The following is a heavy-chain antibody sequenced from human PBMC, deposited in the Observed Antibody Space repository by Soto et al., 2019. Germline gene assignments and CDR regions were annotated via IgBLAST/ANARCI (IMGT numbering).Heavy chain of an antibody. J-gene: IGHJ6*02. CDR3: ARLGGYCTTTGCYGYYAMDV. CDR2: IYYSGNT. Sequence: SQTLRLPWTVLAGSPRRISYYLCRLRLPPEKGMGLIGSIYYSGNTYYNPSLKSRVTMSVDTSKIQFSLKLSSVTAADTAVYYCARLGGYCTTTGCYGYYAMDVWVQGTTV. D-gene: IGHD2-2*01. V-gene: IGHV4-39*01. CDR1: AGSPRRISYY.